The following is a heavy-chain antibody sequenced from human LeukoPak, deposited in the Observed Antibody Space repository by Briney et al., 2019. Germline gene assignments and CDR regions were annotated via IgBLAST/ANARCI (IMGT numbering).Heavy chain of an antibody. D-gene: IGHD1-14*01. CDR3: AHNRNFALDN. V-gene: IGHV4-39*07. Sequence: QTSETLSLTCTVSGGSISSSSYYWSWVRQPPGKGLEWIGEIYHSGGANYKPSLKSRVTMSVDTSKNHFSLKLTSVTAADTAVYYCAHNRNFALDNWGQGTLVTVSS. CDR2: IYHSGGA. J-gene: IGHJ4*02. CDR1: GGSISSSSYY.